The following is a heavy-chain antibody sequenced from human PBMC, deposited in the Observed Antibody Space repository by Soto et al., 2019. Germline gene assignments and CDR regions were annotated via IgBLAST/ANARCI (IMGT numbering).Heavy chain of an antibody. Sequence: QVQLVQSGAEVKKPGASMKVSCKASGYMFTNSGITWVRQAPGQGLEWMGWISAYNGDTTYTQKVQGRPTMTTDTSKSTAYMELRSLRYDDTAVYYCSRDQAYGMDVWGQGTTVTVSS. V-gene: IGHV1-18*01. J-gene: IGHJ6*01. CDR3: SRDQAYGMDV. CDR2: ISAYNGDT. CDR1: GYMFTNSG. D-gene: IGHD2-8*01.